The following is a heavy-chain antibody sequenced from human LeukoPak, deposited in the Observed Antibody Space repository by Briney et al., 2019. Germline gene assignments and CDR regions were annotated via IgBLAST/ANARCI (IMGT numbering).Heavy chain of an antibody. Sequence: GGSLRLSCAASGFTFSNHGMNWVRQAPGKGLEWVSGISPSGDITYYADSVKGRFTVSRDNFKNTLYLQMNSLRAEDTAVYYCARRYYDSSGDDYWGQGTLVTVSS. CDR3: ARRYYDSSGDDY. J-gene: IGHJ4*02. CDR2: ISPSGDIT. V-gene: IGHV3-23*01. CDR1: GFTFSNHG. D-gene: IGHD3-22*01.